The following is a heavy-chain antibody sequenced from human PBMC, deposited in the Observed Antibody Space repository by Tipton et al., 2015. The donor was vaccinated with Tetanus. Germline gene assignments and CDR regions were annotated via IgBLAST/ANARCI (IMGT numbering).Heavy chain of an antibody. CDR3: ARSIAAASVWPFDL. CDR1: GGAFSGHY. V-gene: IGHV4-34*01. CDR2: IHPSGST. Sequence: TLSLTCAVYGGAFSGHYWTWIRQAPGKGLEWIGEIHPSGSTNYNASLRGRVTMSVDLTRKHVFLRMTSVTAADTAVYYCARSIAAASVWPFDLWGQGTQVTVSS. J-gene: IGHJ4*02. D-gene: IGHD2-2*01.